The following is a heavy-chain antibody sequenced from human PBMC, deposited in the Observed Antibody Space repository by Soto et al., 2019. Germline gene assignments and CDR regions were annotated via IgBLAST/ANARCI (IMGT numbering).Heavy chain of an antibody. CDR1: GGTFRNDA. D-gene: IGHD3-10*01. CDR3: ARARVGEMATGGYFDR. J-gene: IGHJ4*02. CDR2: IIPLFGTP. Sequence: QVQLVQSGAEVKSPGSSVKVSCKASGGTFRNDAFSWVRQAPGQGPEWVGGIIPLFGTPNYAQDFQGRVIITADESSSTTYQELTSLRSQDTAVYYCARARVGEMATGGYFDRWGKGTLVTVSS. V-gene: IGHV1-69*01.